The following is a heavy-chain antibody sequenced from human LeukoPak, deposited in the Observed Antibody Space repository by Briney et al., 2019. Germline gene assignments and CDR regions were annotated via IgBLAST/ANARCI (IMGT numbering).Heavy chain of an antibody. CDR3: ARLGIITAAGSNDY. Sequence: GGSLRLSCAASGFTFSSYGMHWVRQAPGKGLEWVAFIRYDGSNKYYADSVKGRFTISRDNAKNSLYLQMNSLRAEDTAVYYCARLGIITAAGSNDYWGQGTLVTVSS. CDR2: IRYDGSNK. V-gene: IGHV3-30*02. J-gene: IGHJ4*02. CDR1: GFTFSSYG. D-gene: IGHD6-13*01.